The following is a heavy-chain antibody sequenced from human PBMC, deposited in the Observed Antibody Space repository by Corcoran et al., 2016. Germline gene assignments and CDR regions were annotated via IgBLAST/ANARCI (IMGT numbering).Heavy chain of an antibody. CDR2: ISYDGSNK. CDR3: AKMANYDSSGYFPFDY. D-gene: IGHD3-22*01. Sequence: QVQLVESGGGVVQPGRSLRLSCAASGFTFSSYGMHWVRQAPGKGLEWVAVISYDGSNKYYADSVKGRFTISRDNSKNTLYLQMNSLRAEDTAVYYCAKMANYDSSGYFPFDYWGQGTLVTVSS. V-gene: IGHV3-30*18. J-gene: IGHJ4*02. CDR1: GFTFSSYG.